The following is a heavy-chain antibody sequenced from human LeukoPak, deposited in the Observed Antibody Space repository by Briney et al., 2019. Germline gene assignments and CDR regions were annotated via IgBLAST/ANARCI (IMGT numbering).Heavy chain of an antibody. Sequence: GGSLRLSCAASGFTFSSYAMSWVRQAPGKGLEWVSAISGSGGSTYYADSVKGRFTISRDNSKNTLYLQMNSLRVDDTAVYYCARDMRGDGFNSFDHWGLGILVTVSS. CDR2: ISGSGGST. D-gene: IGHD5-24*01. CDR3: ARDMRGDGFNSFDH. V-gene: IGHV3-23*01. J-gene: IGHJ4*02. CDR1: GFTFSSYA.